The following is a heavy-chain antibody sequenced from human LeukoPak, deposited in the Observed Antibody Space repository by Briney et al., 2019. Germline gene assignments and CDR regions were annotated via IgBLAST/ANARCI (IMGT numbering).Heavy chain of an antibody. CDR3: ARDDYNTLGYNFHY. Sequence: GGSLGLSCAVSGSSFSSDSMNWVRQAPAKGLEWISYISSASSTIYYADSVRGRFTISRDNAKNTLYLQMNRLRPEDTAFYYCARDDYNTLGYNFHYWGQGTLVTVSS. V-gene: IGHV3-48*04. D-gene: IGHD1-1*01. J-gene: IGHJ4*02. CDR2: ISSASSTI. CDR1: GSSFSSDS.